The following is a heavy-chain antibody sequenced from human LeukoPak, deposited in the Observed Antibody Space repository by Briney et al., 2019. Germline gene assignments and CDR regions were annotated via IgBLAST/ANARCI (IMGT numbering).Heavy chain of an antibody. D-gene: IGHD3-3*01. CDR2: ISPSGGVT. V-gene: IGHV3-23*01. CDR3: SRNYDFWSGYQTVVWFDP. J-gene: IGHJ5*02. Sequence: GGSLRLSCATSGFTFSSYAMSWVRQAPGKGLEWVSTISPSGGVTFYSDSVRGRFTISRDYSKDTLFLQMNSLKTEDTAIYYCSRNYDFWSGYQTVVWFDPWGQGTLVTVSS. CDR1: GFTFSSYA.